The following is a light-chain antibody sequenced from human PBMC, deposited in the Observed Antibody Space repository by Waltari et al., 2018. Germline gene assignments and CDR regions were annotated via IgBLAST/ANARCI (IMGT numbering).Light chain of an antibody. V-gene: IGKV4-1*01. CDR1: QSVLYSHNHNNY. J-gene: IGKJ1*01. Sequence: DIVMTQSPDSLAVSLGERATINGKSSQSVLYSHNHNNYLGWYQQKPGQPPKLIIYWASIRGAGGPYRFSGSGSGTDFDLTISSLQAEDVAVYYCQQYFGGPTFGQGTKVEIK. CDR3: QQYFGGPT. CDR2: WAS.